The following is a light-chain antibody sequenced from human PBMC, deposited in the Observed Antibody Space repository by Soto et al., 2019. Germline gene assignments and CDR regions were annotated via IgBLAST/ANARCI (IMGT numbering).Light chain of an antibody. Sequence: EIVMTQSPDTLSVSPGERVTLSCRASQSVSSDLAWYQQKPGQAPRLLIYGASTRATDIAARFSGSGSGTEFTLTISSLQSEDFAVYYCHQYNNWPPYTFGQATKLEIK. CDR3: HQYNNWPPYT. CDR2: GAS. J-gene: IGKJ2*01. V-gene: IGKV3-15*01. CDR1: QSVSSD.